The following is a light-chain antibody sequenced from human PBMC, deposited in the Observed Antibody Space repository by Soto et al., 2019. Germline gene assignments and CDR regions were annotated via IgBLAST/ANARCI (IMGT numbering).Light chain of an antibody. J-gene: IGLJ1*01. CDR3: CSYTTSNTRQIV. CDR1: SSDVGGYNY. CDR2: DVS. V-gene: IGLV2-14*01. Sequence: QSVLTQPASLSGSPGQSITISCTGTSSDVGGYNYVSWYQQHPGKAPKFMIYDVSNRPSGVSNRFSGSKSGSTASLTISGLQAEDEADYYCCSYTTSNTRQIVFGTGTKVTVL.